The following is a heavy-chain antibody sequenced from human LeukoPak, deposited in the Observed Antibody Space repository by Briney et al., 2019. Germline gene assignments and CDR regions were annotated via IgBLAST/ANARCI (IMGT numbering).Heavy chain of an antibody. CDR3: ARGVRTFDGYSSSWLDY. D-gene: IGHD6-13*01. CDR2: IIPTFGTA. CDR1: GGTFSSYA. J-gene: IGHJ4*02. V-gene: IGHV1-69*05. Sequence: SVKVSCKASGGTFSSYAISWVRQAPGQGLEWMGGIIPTFGTANYAQKFQGRVTITTDESTSTAYMELSSLRSEDTAVYYCARGVRTFDGYSSSWLDYWGQGTLVTVSS.